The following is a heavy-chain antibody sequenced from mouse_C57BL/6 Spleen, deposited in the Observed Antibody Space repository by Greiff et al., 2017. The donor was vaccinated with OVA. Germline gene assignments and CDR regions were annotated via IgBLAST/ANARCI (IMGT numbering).Heavy chain of an antibody. CDR3: AREYYYGSSYSLFAY. CDR2: IYPRDGST. Sequence: VQLQESGPELVKPGASVKLSCKASGYTFTSYDINWVKQRPGQGLEWIGWIYPRDGSTKYNEKFKGKATLTVDTSSSTAYMELHSLTSEDSAVYFCAREYYYGSSYSLFAYWGQGTLVTVSA. J-gene: IGHJ3*01. CDR1: GYTFTSYD. V-gene: IGHV1-85*01. D-gene: IGHD1-1*01.